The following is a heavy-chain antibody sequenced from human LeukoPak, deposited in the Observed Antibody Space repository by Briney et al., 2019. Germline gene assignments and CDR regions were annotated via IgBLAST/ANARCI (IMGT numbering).Heavy chain of an antibody. J-gene: IGHJ4*02. CDR2: IIPILGIA. V-gene: IGHV1-69*04. CDR1: GGTFSSYA. D-gene: IGHD2-15*01. CDR3: AREVDRDGSCYFACSPFDY. Sequence: SVKVSCKASGGTFSSYAISWVRQAPGQGLEWMGRIIPILGIANYAQKFQGRVTITADKSTSTAYMELSSLRSEDTAVYYCAREVDRDGSCYFACSPFDYWGQGTLVTVSS.